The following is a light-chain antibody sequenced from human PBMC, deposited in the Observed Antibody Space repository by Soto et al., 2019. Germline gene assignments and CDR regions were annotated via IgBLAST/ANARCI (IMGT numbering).Light chain of an antibody. Sequence: EIVLTQSPVTLSLSPGERATLSCRASESVNSAYLAWYQHRPAQAPRLLIYGASSRATGIPDRFSGSGSGTDFTLTISRLEPEDFAVYYCQQCGSSPRTFGQGTKVDI. CDR3: QQCGSSPRT. CDR1: ESVNSAY. CDR2: GAS. J-gene: IGKJ1*01. V-gene: IGKV3-20*01.